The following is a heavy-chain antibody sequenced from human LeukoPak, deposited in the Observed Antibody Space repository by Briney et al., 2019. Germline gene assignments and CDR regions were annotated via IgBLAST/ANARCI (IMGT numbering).Heavy chain of an antibody. Sequence: ASVKVSCKASGYTFTSYGISWVRQPPGQGLEWMGWISAYNGNTNYAQKLQGRVTMTTDTSTSTAYMELRSLRSDDTAVYYCARDWEDIVVVPAAPKCDYWGQGTLVTVSS. V-gene: IGHV1-18*04. J-gene: IGHJ4*02. CDR2: ISAYNGNT. CDR1: GYTFTSYG. D-gene: IGHD2-2*01. CDR3: ARDWEDIVVVPAAPKCDY.